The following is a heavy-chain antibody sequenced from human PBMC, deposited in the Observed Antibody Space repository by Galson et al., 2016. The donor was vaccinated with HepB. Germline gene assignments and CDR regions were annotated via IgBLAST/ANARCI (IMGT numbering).Heavy chain of an antibody. J-gene: IGHJ6*02. CDR3: ARDDSGGWYGFHYGMDV. V-gene: IGHV4-59*01. Sequence: ETLSLTCTVSGASISGYYLSWIRQPPGKGLEWIGYIYYSGRTNYNPSLKSRVTISVDTSKNQFSLKLSSVTAADTAVYYCARDDSGGWYGFHYGMDVWG. D-gene: IGHD6-19*01. CDR1: GASISGYY. CDR2: IYYSGRT.